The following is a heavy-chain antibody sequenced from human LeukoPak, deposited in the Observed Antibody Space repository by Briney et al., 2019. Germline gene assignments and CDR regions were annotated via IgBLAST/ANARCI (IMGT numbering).Heavy chain of an antibody. CDR2: INHSGST. Sequence: SETLSLTCAVYGGSFSGYYWSWIRQPPGKGLEWIGEINHSGSTNYNPSLKSRVTISVDTSKNQFSLKLSSVTAADTAVYYCARRNDFDYWGQGTLVTVSS. J-gene: IGHJ4*02. V-gene: IGHV4-34*01. D-gene: IGHD1-1*01. CDR3: ARRNDFDY. CDR1: GGSFSGYY.